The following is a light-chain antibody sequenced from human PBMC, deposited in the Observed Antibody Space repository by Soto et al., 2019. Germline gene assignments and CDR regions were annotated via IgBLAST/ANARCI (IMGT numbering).Light chain of an antibody. Sequence: EIVMTQSPATLSVSPCEIATLSCSSIHVCSINLSCDQQNPFQAPSLLIYGASTRAPSIPARFSGSGSGTDFTLTISSLQSEDFAVYYCQQYDKWPTWTFGQGTKVDIK. J-gene: IGKJ1*01. CDR1: HVCSIN. CDR2: GAS. V-gene: IGKV3-15*01. CDR3: QQYDKWPTWT.